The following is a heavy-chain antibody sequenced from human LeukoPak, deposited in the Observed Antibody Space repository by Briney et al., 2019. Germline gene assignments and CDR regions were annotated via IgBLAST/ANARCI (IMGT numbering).Heavy chain of an antibody. Sequence: SETLSLTCTVSGGSISSYCWSWIRQPPGKGLEWIGYIYYSGSTNYNPSLKSRVTISVDTSKNQFSLKLSSVTAADTAVYYCARTSARYGSTYYFDYWGQGTLVTVSS. CDR2: IYYSGST. CDR3: ARTSARYGSTYYFDY. D-gene: IGHD3-10*01. CDR1: GGSISSYC. V-gene: IGHV4-59*08. J-gene: IGHJ4*02.